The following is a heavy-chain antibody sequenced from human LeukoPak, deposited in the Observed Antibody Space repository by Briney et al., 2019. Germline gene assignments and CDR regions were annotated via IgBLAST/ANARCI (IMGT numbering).Heavy chain of an antibody. J-gene: IGHJ4*01. CDR1: GGSISSSNW. CDR3: ARDMQLVAHYLDY. Sequence: SETLSLTCAVSGGSISSSNWWSWVRQPPGKGLEWIGEIYHSGSTNYNPSLKSRVTISVDKSKNQFSLKLSSVTAADTAVYYCARDMQLVAHYLDYLGQGTLVAVSS. CDR2: IYHSGST. D-gene: IGHD6-6*01. V-gene: IGHV4-4*02.